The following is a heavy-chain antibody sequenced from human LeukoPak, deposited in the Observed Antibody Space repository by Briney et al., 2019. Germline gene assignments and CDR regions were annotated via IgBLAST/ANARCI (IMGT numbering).Heavy chain of an antibody. D-gene: IGHD6-19*01. V-gene: IGHV3-21*01. J-gene: IGHJ4*02. CDR2: ISSSSSYI. Sequence: GGSLRLSCAASGFTFSSYSMNWVRQAPGKGLEWVSSISSSSSYIYYADSVKGRFTISKNSLYLQMNSLRAEDTAVYYCARDQLGEWLVPAVFDYWGQGTLVTVSS. CDR1: GFTFSSYS. CDR3: ARDQLGEWLVPAVFDY.